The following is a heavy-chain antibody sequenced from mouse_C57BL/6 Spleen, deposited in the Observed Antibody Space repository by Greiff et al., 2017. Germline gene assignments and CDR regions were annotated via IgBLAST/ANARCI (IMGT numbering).Heavy chain of an antibody. CDR2: ISNGGGST. J-gene: IGHJ2*01. D-gene: IGHD2-4*01. V-gene: IGHV5-12*01. CDR3: ARLGYDYGYFDY. CDR1: GFTFSDYY. Sequence: EVQGVESGGGLVQPGGSLKLSCAASGFTFSDYYMYWVRQTPEKRLEWVAYISNGGGSTYYPDTVKGRFTISRDNAKNTLYLQMSRLKSEDTAMYYCARLGYDYGYFDYWGQGTTLTVSA.